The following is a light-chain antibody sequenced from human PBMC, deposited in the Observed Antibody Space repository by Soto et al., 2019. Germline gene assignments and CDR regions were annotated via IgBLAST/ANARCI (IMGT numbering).Light chain of an antibody. J-gene: IGKJ1*01. Sequence: DIQMTQSPSSLSASVGDRVTITCRASQGISNYLAWYQQKPGKVPKLLIYAASTLQSGVPSRFSGSGSGTDFTLAINSLQAEDVAVYYCQQYYNTPWTFGRGSRVEIK. CDR2: AAS. CDR1: QGISNY. V-gene: IGKV1-27*01. CDR3: QQYYNTPWT.